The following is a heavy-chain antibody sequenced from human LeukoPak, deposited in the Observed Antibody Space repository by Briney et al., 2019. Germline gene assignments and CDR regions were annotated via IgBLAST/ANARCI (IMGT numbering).Heavy chain of an antibody. J-gene: IGHJ6*04. CDR3: AELGITMIGGV. CDR1: GFTFSSYE. Sequence: GGSLRLSCAASGFTFSSYEMNWVRQAPGKGLEWVSYISSSGSTIYYADSVKGRFAISRDNAKNSLYPQMNSLRAEDTAVYYCAELGITMIGGVWGKGTTVTISS. D-gene: IGHD3-10*02. CDR2: ISSSGSTI. V-gene: IGHV3-48*03.